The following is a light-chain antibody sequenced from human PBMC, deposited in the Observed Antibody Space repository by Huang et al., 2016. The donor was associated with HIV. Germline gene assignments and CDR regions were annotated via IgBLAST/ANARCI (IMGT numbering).Light chain of an antibody. CDR1: QSVSSN. Sequence: EIVMTQSPATLSASPGERATLSCRASQSVSSNLAWYQQKPGQAPRLLIYGASTRATGIPARFSGSVSGTEFTLTISSLQSEDFAVYCCQQNNNWPPLFTFGPGTKVDIK. J-gene: IGKJ3*01. CDR3: QQNNNWPPLFT. CDR2: GAS. V-gene: IGKV3-15*01.